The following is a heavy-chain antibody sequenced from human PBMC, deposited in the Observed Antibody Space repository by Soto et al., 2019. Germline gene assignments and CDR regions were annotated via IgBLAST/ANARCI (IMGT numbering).Heavy chain of an antibody. CDR1: GGTFSSYA. V-gene: IGHV1-18*01. J-gene: IGHJ5*02. Sequence: ASVKVSCKASGGTFSSYAISWVRQAPGQGLEWMGWISAYNGNTNYAQKLQGRVTMTTDASTSTAYMELRSLRSDDTAVYYCARDMSIAVAGSVRLDPWGQGTLVTVSS. D-gene: IGHD6-19*01. CDR2: ISAYNGNT. CDR3: ARDMSIAVAGSVRLDP.